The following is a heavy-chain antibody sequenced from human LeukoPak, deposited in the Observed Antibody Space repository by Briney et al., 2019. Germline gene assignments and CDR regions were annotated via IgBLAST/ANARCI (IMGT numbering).Heavy chain of an antibody. V-gene: IGHV1-18*01. CDR1: GYKFTNYG. CDR2: ISPYNGNT. D-gene: IGHD3-22*01. Sequence: ASVKVSCKASGYKFTNYGISWVRQAPGQGLEWMGWISPYNGNTIYAQKLQGRVTMTTDTSTSTAYMELRSLRSDDTAVYYCARGSPPRVYYDRSGYSSYYFDYWGQGTLVTVSS. CDR3: ARGSPPRVYYDRSGYSSYYFDY. J-gene: IGHJ4*02.